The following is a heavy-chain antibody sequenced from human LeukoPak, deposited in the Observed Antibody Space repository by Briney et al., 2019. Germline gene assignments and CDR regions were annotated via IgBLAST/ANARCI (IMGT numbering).Heavy chain of an antibody. CDR2: IYPGDSDT. CDR1: GYRFTSYW. D-gene: IGHD5-24*01. Sequence: GESLQISCQVSGYRFTSYWIGWVRQMPGKGLEWMGMIYPGDSDTRYSPSFEGQVTISADKSISTAYLQWSSLRASGTAVYYCARRGRDGFSFHYWGQGTLVTVSS. J-gene: IGHJ4*02. V-gene: IGHV5-51*01. CDR3: ARRGRDGFSFHY.